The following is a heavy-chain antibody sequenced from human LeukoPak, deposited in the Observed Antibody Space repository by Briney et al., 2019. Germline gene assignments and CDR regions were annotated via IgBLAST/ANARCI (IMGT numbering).Heavy chain of an antibody. CDR3: TRDPYYFDSSGYYHHAFDT. CDR2: IRSKVYGGTT. CDR1: GFTFRDYA. V-gene: IGHV3-49*04. Sequence: AGGSLRLSCTGFGFTFRDYAVSWVRQAPGKGLECIGFIRSKVYGGTTEYAASVKGRFTISRDDSKSIAYLQMNSLKTEDTAVYYCTRDPYYFDSSGYYHHAFDTWGQGTMVAVSS. J-gene: IGHJ3*02. D-gene: IGHD3-22*01.